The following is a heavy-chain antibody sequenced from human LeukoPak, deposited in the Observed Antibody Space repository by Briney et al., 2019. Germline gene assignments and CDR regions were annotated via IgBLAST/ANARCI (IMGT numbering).Heavy chain of an antibody. CDR1: GGSVSSYY. CDR3: ARDCTGGSCYPPSDGFDI. D-gene: IGHD2-15*01. J-gene: IGHJ3*02. V-gene: IGHV4-59*02. Sequence: SETPSLTCTVSGGSVSSYYWSWVRQTPGQGLEWIVYVYYGGTTSYSPSLKSRVTMSIDRSKNEFSLTLFSVTAADTANYYCARDCTGGSCYPPSDGFDIWGQGTKVTVSS. CDR2: VYYGGTT.